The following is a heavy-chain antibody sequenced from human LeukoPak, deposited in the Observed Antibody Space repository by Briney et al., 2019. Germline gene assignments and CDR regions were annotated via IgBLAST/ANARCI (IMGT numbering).Heavy chain of an antibody. Sequence: ASVKVSCKASGYTFTDFGISWVRQAPGQGLEWLGWISAYNGDTNYAQKLQGRVTMTTDTFTSTAYMEVRSLRSDDTAAYYCTRDLGVDTTMIFFDYWGQGSLVTVSS. CDR2: ISAYNGDT. CDR1: GYTFTDFG. V-gene: IGHV1-18*01. D-gene: IGHD5-18*01. J-gene: IGHJ4*02. CDR3: TRDLGVDTTMIFFDY.